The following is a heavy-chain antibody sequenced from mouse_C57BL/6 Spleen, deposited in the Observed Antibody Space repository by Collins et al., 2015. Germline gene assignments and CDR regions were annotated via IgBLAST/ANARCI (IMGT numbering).Heavy chain of an antibody. D-gene: IGHD3-2*02. V-gene: IGHV1-76*01. CDR1: GYTFTDYY. Sequence: QVQLKQSGAELVRPGASVKLSCKASGYTFTDYYINWVKQRPGQGLEWIARIYPGSGNTYYSEKFKGKATLTAEKSSSTAYMQLSSLTSEDSAVYFCARGKLRFPFAYWGQGTLVTVSA. J-gene: IGHJ3*01. CDR3: ARGKLRFPFAY. CDR2: IYPGSGNT.